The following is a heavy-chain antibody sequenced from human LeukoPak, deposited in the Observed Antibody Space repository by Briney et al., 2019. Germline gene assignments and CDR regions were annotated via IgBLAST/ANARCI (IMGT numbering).Heavy chain of an antibody. CDR2: ISYDGSNK. CDR3: AKDRVDEYSSSSGQYYYYYYYMDV. V-gene: IGHV3-30*18. J-gene: IGHJ6*03. CDR1: GFTFSSYG. Sequence: PGRSLRLSCAASGFTFSSYGMHWVRQAPGKGLEWVAVISYDGSNKYYADSAKGRFTISRDNSKNTLYLQMNSLRAEDTAVYYCAKDRVDEYSSSSGQYYYYYYYMDVWGKGTTVTVSS. D-gene: IGHD6-6*01.